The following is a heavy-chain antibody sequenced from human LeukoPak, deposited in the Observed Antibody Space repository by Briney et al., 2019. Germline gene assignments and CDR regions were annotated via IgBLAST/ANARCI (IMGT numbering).Heavy chain of an antibody. J-gene: IGHJ5*02. CDR2: IYHTGST. CDR3: TRSIMNFYVSGT. CDR1: GGSVSSTSSSYF. Sequence: SETLSLTCTVSGGSVSSTSSSYFWNWMRQPPGKGLEWIGYIYHTGSTKYNPSLESRVTMSVDTSKNQFSLKLRSVTAADTAVYYCTRSIMNFYVSGTWGRGTLVTVSS. V-gene: IGHV4-61*01. D-gene: IGHD3-10*01.